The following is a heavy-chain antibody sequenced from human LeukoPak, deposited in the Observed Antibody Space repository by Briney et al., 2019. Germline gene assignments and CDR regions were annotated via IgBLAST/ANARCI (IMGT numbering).Heavy chain of an antibody. V-gene: IGHV3-23*01. CDR2: ISGSGGST. CDR1: GFTFSSYA. D-gene: IGHD2-15*01. CDR3: AKVTLINSWDMRFDY. J-gene: IGHJ4*02. Sequence: GGSLRLSCAASGFTFSSYAMSWVRQAPGKGLEWVSAISGSGGSTYNADPVKGGFTITRDNSKNTLYLQMNSLRAGDTAVYYCAKVTLINSWDMRFDYWGQGTLVTVSS.